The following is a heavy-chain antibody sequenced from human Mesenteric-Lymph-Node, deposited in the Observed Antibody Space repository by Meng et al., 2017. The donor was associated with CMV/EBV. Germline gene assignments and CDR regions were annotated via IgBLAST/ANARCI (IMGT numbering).Heavy chain of an antibody. D-gene: IGHD3-10*01. CDR2: ISSGGTTI. CDR1: GITVSSTY. J-gene: IGHJ4*02. Sequence: GGSLRLSCAASGITVSSTYMTWVRQAPGKGLEWVSYISSGGTTIYYADFVQGRFTISRDNAKSLVYLQMNSLRVEDTAIYYCARGFASLPKNPYYFDYWGQGTLVTVSS. V-gene: IGHV3-48*03. CDR3: ARGFASLPKNPYYFDY.